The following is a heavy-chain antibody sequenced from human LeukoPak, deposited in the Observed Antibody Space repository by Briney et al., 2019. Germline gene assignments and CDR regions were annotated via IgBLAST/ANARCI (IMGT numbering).Heavy chain of an antibody. V-gene: IGHV4-59*11. CDR3: ARVTGSSGWDYYFDS. D-gene: IGHD6-19*01. CDR2: IYYSGST. CDR1: GGSISSHY. Sequence: SETLSLTCTVSGGSISSHYWSWIRQPPGKGLEWVGYIYYSGSTNYNPSLKSRVTISVDTSKNQFSLKLSSVTAADTAVYCCARVTGSSGWDYYFDSWGQGTRVTVSS. J-gene: IGHJ4*02.